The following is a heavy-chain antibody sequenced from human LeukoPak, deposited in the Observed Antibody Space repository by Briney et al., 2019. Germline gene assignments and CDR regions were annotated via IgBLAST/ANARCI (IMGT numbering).Heavy chain of an antibody. V-gene: IGHV4-59*01. CDR1: GGSISSYY. D-gene: IGHD3-3*01. Sequence: SETLSLTCTVSGGSISSYYWGWIRQPPGKGLEWIGYIYYSGSTNYNPSLKSRVTISVDTSKNQFSLKLSSVTAADTAVYYCARVLYYDFWSGPYYFDYWGQGTLVTVSS. CDR3: ARVLYYDFWSGPYYFDY. J-gene: IGHJ4*02. CDR2: IYYSGST.